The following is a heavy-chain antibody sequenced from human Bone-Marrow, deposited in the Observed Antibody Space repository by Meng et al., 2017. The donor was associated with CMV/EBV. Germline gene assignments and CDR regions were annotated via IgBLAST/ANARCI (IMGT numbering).Heavy chain of an antibody. Sequence: ASVKVSCKASGYIFTSYDINWVRQAPGQGLEWMGWMKANSGNTGYAQKFQGRVTMTTDTSISTAYMELRSLRSDDTAVYYCARRSYYPDYYYYGMDVWGQGTTVTVSS. CDR1: GYIFTSYD. D-gene: IGHD1-26*01. J-gene: IGHJ6*02. CDR3: ARRSYYPDYYYYGMDV. CDR2: MKANSGNT. V-gene: IGHV1-8*01.